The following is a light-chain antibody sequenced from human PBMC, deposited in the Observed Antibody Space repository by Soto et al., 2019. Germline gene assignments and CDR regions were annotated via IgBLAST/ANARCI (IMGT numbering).Light chain of an antibody. CDR1: SSDVGSYNY. CDR2: EVS. CDR3: SSYTSSRTL. J-gene: IGLJ1*01. Sequence: QSVLTQPASVSGSPGQSITISCTGTSSDVGSYNYVSWYQQHPGKAPKLMIYEVSDRPSGISSRFSGSKSGNTASLTISGLQTEDEADYYCSSYTSSRTLFGTGTKVNVL. V-gene: IGLV2-14*01.